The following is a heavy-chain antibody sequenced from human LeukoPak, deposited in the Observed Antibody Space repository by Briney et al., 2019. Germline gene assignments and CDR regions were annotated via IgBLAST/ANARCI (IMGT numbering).Heavy chain of an antibody. CDR2: INSDGSST. D-gene: IGHD2-2*01. CDR1: GFTFSTYW. Sequence: GGSLRLSCAASGFTFSTYWMHWVRQAPGKGLVLVSRINSDGSSTTYADSVKGRFTISRDNAKNTLFLQMNSLRVEDTAVYYCARGASTDTGWFDPWGQGTLVTVSS. CDR3: ARGASTDTGWFDP. V-gene: IGHV3-74*01. J-gene: IGHJ5*02.